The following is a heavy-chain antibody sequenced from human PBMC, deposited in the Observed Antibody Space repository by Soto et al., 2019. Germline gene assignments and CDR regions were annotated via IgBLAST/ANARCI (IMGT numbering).Heavy chain of an antibody. CDR2: IYYSGST. CDR1: GGSISSSSYY. V-gene: IGHV4-39*01. CDR3: ARKRVDPYLFTVEFDY. D-gene: IGHD4-17*01. J-gene: IGHJ4*02. Sequence: PSETLSLTCTVSGGSISSSSYYWGWIRQPPGKGLEWIGSIYYSGSTYYNPSLKSRVTISVDTSKNQFSLKLSSVTAADTAVYYCARKRVDPYLFTVEFDYWGQGTLVTVSS.